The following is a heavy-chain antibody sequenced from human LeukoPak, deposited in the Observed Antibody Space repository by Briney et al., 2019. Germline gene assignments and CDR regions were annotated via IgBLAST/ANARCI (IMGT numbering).Heavy chain of an antibody. CDR2: IRYDGSNK. Sequence: GSLRLSCAASGFTFSSYGMHWVRQAPGKGLEWVAFIRYDGSNKYYADSVKGRFTISRDNSKNTLYLQMNSLRAEDTAVYYCAKDSIAAGTGSWFDPWGQGTLVTVSS. J-gene: IGHJ5*02. D-gene: IGHD6-13*01. CDR1: GFTFSSYG. CDR3: AKDSIAAGTGSWFDP. V-gene: IGHV3-30*02.